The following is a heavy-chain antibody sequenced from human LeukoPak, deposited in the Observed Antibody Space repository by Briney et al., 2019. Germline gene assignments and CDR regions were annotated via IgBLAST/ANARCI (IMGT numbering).Heavy chain of an antibody. J-gene: IGHJ4*02. CDR2: IYYSGST. CDR3: ARGGRFPCDY. D-gene: IGHD2-21*01. CDR1: GGSISSYY. V-gene: IGHV4-59*01. Sequence: SETLSLTCTVSGGSISSYYWSWIRQPPGEGLEWIGYIYYSGSTNYNPSLKSRVTISVDTSKNQFSLKLSSVTAADTAVYYCARGGRFPCDYWGQGTLVTVSS.